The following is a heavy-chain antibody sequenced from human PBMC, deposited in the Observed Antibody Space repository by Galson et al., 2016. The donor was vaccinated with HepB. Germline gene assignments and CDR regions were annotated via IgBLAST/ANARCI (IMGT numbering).Heavy chain of an antibody. CDR2: ISRSGSTI. Sequence: SLRLSCAASGFDFSNNDMNWVRQAPGKGLEWVSFISRSGSTIYYADSVKGRFTISRDSPKKSLFLQMDSLRAEDSAIYYCAREGSMDVWGQGTTVTVSS. V-gene: IGHV3-48*03. CDR3: AREGSMDV. J-gene: IGHJ6*02. CDR1: GFDFSNND.